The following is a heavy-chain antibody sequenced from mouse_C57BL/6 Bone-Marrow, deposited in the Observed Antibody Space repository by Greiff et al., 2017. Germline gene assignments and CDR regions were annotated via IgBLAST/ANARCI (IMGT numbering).Heavy chain of an antibody. CDR3: ASYGRSYEAMDY. Sequence: EVQLQQSGPELVKPGASVKISCKASGYTFTDYYMNWVKQSHGKSLEWIGDINPNNGGTSYNQKFKGKATLTVDKSSSTAYMELRSLTSEDSAVYYCASYGRSYEAMDYWGQGTSVTVSS. J-gene: IGHJ4*01. D-gene: IGHD1-1*01. V-gene: IGHV1-26*01. CDR1: GYTFTDYY. CDR2: INPNNGGT.